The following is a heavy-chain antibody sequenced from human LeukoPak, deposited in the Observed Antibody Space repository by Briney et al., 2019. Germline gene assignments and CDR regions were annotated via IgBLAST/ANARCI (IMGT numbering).Heavy chain of an antibody. CDR3: ARGDYYYYYMDV. CDR1: GGSISSGGYY. J-gene: IGHJ6*03. Sequence: SETLSLTCTVSGGSISSGGYYWSWIRQPAGKGLEWIGRIYTSGNTNYNPSLKSRVTISVDTSKNQFSLKLSSVTAADTAVYYCARGDYYYYYMDVWGKGTTVTVSS. CDR2: IYTSGNT. V-gene: IGHV4-61*02.